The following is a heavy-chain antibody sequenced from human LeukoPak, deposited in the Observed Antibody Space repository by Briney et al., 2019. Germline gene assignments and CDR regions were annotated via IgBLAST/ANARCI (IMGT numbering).Heavy chain of an antibody. J-gene: IGHJ4*02. D-gene: IGHD6-13*01. CDR2: INPYSGDT. Sequence: GASVKVSCKASGYTFTGYHIHWVRQAPGQLLEWMGRINPYSGDTNFAQKFQGRVTMTRDTSITTAYMDLSSLTPDDTAVYFCARDQGSLTRSWYTGYWGQGTQVTVSS. CDR3: ARDQGSLTRSWYTGY. CDR1: GYTFTGYH. V-gene: IGHV1-2*06.